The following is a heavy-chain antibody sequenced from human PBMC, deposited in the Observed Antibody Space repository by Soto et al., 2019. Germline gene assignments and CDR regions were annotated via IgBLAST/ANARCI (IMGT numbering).Heavy chain of an antibody. J-gene: IGHJ5*02. CDR2: INSDGTRT. Sequence: EVQLVESGGGLVQPGASLRLSCAASGFTFTNYWMHWVRQAPGKGLEWVSRINSDGTRTTYADSVKGRFTISRDNAKNTLYLQMNSLRAEDTAVYYCARVATGSYNWFDPWGQGTLVTVSS. D-gene: IGHD1-26*01. V-gene: IGHV3-74*01. CDR3: ARVATGSYNWFDP. CDR1: GFTFTNYW.